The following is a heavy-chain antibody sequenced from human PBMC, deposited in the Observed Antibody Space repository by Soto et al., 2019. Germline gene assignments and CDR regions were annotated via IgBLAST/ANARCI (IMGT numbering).Heavy chain of an antibody. CDR2: ISYDGSNK. CDR1: GFTFSSYA. Sequence: GGSLRLSCAASGFTFSSYAMHWVRQAPGKGLEWVAVISYDGSNKYYADSVKGRFTISRDNSKNTLYLQMNSLRAEDTAVYYCVCGGKYYYYYGMDVWGQGTTVTVSS. J-gene: IGHJ6*02. V-gene: IGHV3-30-3*01. CDR3: VCGGKYYYYYGMDV. D-gene: IGHD2-15*01.